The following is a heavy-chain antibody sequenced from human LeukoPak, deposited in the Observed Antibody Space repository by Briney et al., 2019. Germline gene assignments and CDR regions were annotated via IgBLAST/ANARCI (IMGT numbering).Heavy chain of an antibody. D-gene: IGHD5-18*01. CDR3: AKAPGYSYGYFFDY. Sequence: GGSLRLSCAASGFTFSSYAMSWVRQAPGKGLEWVSAISGSGGSTYYTDSVKGRFTISRDNSKNTLYLQMNSLRAEDTAVYYCAKAPGYSYGYFFDYWGQGTLVTVSS. CDR1: GFTFSSYA. CDR2: ISGSGGST. V-gene: IGHV3-23*01. J-gene: IGHJ4*02.